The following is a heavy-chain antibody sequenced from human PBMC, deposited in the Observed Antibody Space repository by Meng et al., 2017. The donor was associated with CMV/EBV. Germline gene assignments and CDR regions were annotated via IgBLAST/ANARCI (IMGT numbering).Heavy chain of an antibody. CDR1: GFTFSSYS. D-gene: IGHD2-2*02. CDR3: ARGSYCSSTSCYKTGYYGMDV. CDR2: ISSSSSTI. Sequence: GESLKISCAASGFTFSSYSMNWVRQAPGKGLEWVSYISSSSSTIYYADSVKGRFTISRDNSKNTLYLQMNSLRAEDTAVYYCARGSYCSSTSCYKTGYYGMDVWGQGTTVTVSS. J-gene: IGHJ6*02. V-gene: IGHV3-48*01.